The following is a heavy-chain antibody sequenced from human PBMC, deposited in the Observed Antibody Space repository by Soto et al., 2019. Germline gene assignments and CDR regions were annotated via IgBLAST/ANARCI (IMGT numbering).Heavy chain of an antibody. CDR1: GGSISSSSYY. D-gene: IGHD1-20*01. CDR3: ARRNSNWNDGDY. CDR2: IYYSGST. J-gene: IGHJ4*02. Sequence: SETLSLTCTVSGGSISSSSYYWGWIRQPPGKGLEWIGSIYYSGSTYYNPSLKSRVTISVETSKNQFYLKLSSVTAADTAVYYCARRNSNWNDGDYWGQGTLVTVSS. V-gene: IGHV4-39*01.